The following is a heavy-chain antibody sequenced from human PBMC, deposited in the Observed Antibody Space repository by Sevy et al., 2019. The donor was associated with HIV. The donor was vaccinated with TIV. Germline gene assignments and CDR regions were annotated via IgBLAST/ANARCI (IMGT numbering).Heavy chain of an antibody. V-gene: IGHV3-30*18. J-gene: IGHJ3*02. Sequence: GGSLRLSCAASGFTFSSYGMHWVRQAPGKGLEWVAVISYDGSNKYYGESVKGRFTISRDNSKNTLYLQMNSLRAEDTAVYYCAKWSMGGARWLQLGAFDIWGQGTMVTVSS. CDR3: AKWSMGGARWLQLGAFDI. CDR2: ISYDGSNK. CDR1: GFTFSSYG. D-gene: IGHD5-12*01.